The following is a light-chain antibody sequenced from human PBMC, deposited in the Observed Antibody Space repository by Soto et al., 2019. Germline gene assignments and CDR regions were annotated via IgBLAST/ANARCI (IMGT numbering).Light chain of an antibody. V-gene: IGKV1-27*01. CDR2: AAS. J-gene: IGKJ3*01. CDR1: QGISNY. CDR3: KKYNSAPLFT. Sequence: DIQMTQSPSSLSASVGDRVTITCRASQGISNYLAWYQQKPGKVPKLLIYAASTWQSAVPSRFSGSGSGTDFTLTISSLQPEDVATYYCKKYNSAPLFTFGPGTKVDIK.